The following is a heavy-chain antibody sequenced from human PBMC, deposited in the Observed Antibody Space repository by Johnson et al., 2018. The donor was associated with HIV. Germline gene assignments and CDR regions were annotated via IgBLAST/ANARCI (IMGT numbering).Heavy chain of an antibody. D-gene: IGHD6-19*01. CDR2: IRYDGSNK. CDR3: ASGGWLEGAFDI. J-gene: IGHJ3*02. Sequence: QVQLVESGGGVVQPGGSLRLSCAAFGFTFSSYGMHWVRQAPGKGLEWVAFIRYDGSNKYYADSVKGRFTISRDNSKNTLYLQINSLRAEDTAVYYCASGGWLEGAFDIWGQGTMVTVSS. V-gene: IGHV3-30*02. CDR1: GFTFSSYG.